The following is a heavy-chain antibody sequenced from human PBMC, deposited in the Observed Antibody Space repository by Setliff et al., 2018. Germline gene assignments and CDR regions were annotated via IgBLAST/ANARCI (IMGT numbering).Heavy chain of an antibody. CDR2: IGAYNGNT. J-gene: IGHJ4*02. Sequence: GASVKVSCKASGYTFTNYGVTWVRQAPGQGLEWMGWIGAYNGNTNYAQKLQERVTITRDVSTSTAYMELSSLRSEDTAVYYCAAKTLGAQRGSDYWGQGTLVTV. D-gene: IGHD1-26*01. CDR3: AAKTLGAQRGSDY. V-gene: IGHV1-18*01. CDR1: GYTFTNYG.